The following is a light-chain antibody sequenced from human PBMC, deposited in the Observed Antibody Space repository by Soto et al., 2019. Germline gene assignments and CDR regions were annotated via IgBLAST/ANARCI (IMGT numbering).Light chain of an antibody. V-gene: IGKV3-15*01. CDR3: LQYNNWPPYT. Sequence: DIVMTQSPATLSVSPGERATLSCRASQSVSSNLAWYQQKPGQAPRLLIYGASTRATGIPARFSGSGSGTEFTLTISSLQSEDFAVYYCLQYNNWPPYTFGQGTKLEIK. CDR2: GAS. J-gene: IGKJ2*01. CDR1: QSVSSN.